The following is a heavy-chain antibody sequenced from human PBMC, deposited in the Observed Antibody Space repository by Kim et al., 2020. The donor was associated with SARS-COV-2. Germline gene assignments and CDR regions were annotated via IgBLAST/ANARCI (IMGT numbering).Heavy chain of an antibody. J-gene: IGHJ4*02. CDR3: ARGLDDYVWGSYRYYYFDY. D-gene: IGHD3-16*02. V-gene: IGHV3-66*01. CDR1: GFTVSSNY. Sequence: GGSLRLSCAASGFTVSSNYMSWVRQAPGKGLEWVSVIYSGGSTYYADSVKGRFTISRDNSKNTLYLQMNSLRAEDTAVYYCARGLDDYVWGSYRYYYFDYWGQGTLVTVSS. CDR2: IYSGGST.